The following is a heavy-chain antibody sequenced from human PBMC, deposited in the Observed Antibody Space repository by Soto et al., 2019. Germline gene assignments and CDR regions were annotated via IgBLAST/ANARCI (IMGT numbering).Heavy chain of an antibody. CDR3: ARVRLVARTRSPYNWFDP. V-gene: IGHV1-18*01. CDR1: GYTFTSYG. CDR2: ISAYNGNT. Sequence: ASVKVSCKASGYTFTSYGISWVRQAPGQGFEWMGWISAYNGNTNYAQKLQGRVTMTTDTSTSTAYMELRSLRSDDTAVYYCARVRLVARTRSPYNWFDPWGQGTLVTVSS. D-gene: IGHD2-21*01. J-gene: IGHJ5*02.